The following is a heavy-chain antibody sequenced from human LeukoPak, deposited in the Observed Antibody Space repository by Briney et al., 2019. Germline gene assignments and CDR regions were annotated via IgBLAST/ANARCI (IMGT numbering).Heavy chain of an antibody. J-gene: IGHJ6*03. CDR2: ISSSGSYI. CDR3: ARDRRGVGYRPQYYYYYYMDV. Sequence: PGGSLRLSCVASAFTFSSYSMNWVRQAPGKGLEWVSSISSSGSYIYYADSVKGRFTISRDNAKRSLYLQMNSLRAEDTAVYYCARDRRGVGYRPQYYYYYYMDVWGKGTTVTVSS. CDR1: AFTFSSYS. V-gene: IGHV3-21*01. D-gene: IGHD5-24*01.